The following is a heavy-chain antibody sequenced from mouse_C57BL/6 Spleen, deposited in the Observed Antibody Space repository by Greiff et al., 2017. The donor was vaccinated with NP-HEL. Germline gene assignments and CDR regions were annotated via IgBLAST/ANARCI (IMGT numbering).Heavy chain of an antibody. CDR3: ARIITTVPYYFDY. Sequence: VKLQESGPELVKPGASVKLSCKASGYTFTSYDINWVKQRPGQGLEWIGWIYPRDGSTKYNEKFKGKATLTVDTSSSTAYMELHSLTSEYSAVYFCARIITTVPYYFDYWGQGTTLTVSS. D-gene: IGHD1-1*01. V-gene: IGHV1-85*01. J-gene: IGHJ2*01. CDR2: IYPRDGST. CDR1: GYTFTSYD.